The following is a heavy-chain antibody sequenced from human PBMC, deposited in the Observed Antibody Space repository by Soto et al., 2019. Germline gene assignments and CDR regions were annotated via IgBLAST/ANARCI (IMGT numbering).Heavy chain of an antibody. CDR1: GFTFRNYA. Sequence: GGSLRLSCAASGFTFRNYAMSWVRQAPGKGLEWVSAINGGGVSTYYADSVKGRFTISRDNAKNSLYLQMNSLRDEDSAVYYCVTDLNWQGHWGQGTLVTVSS. CDR2: INGGGVST. J-gene: IGHJ4*02. CDR3: VTDLNWQGH. V-gene: IGHV3-23*01.